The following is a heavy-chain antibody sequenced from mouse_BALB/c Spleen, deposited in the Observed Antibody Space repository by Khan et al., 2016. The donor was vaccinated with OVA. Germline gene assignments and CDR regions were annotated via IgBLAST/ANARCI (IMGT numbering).Heavy chain of an antibody. J-gene: IGHJ2*01. V-gene: IGHV14-3*02. D-gene: IGHD3-2*02. Sequence: VQLQQSGAELVKSGASVKLSCKASGFSFKNTCMHWLKQWPEHGLEWIGRIAPPDSETRFDQNFKGKATMTADKSSNTAYIQLTSPTSEDTAVYYGARGLRKWGQGTTLTVSS. CDR2: IAPPDSET. CDR3: ARGLRK. CDR1: GFSFKNTC.